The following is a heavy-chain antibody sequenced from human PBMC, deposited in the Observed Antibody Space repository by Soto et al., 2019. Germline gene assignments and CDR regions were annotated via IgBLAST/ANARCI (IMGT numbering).Heavy chain of an antibody. D-gene: IGHD1-26*01. CDR1: GYTLTSYG. Sequence: GASVKVSCKASGYTLTSYGISWVRQAPGQGLEWMGWISAYNGNTNYAQKLQGRVTMTTDTSTSTAYMELRSLRSDDTAVYYCARGSTVGATLDYFDYWGQGTLVTVSS. J-gene: IGHJ4*02. V-gene: IGHV1-18*01. CDR3: ARGSTVGATLDYFDY. CDR2: ISAYNGNT.